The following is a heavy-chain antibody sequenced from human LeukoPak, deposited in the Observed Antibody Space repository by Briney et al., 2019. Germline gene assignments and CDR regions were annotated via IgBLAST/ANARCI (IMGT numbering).Heavy chain of an antibody. V-gene: IGHV3-53*01. CDR1: GFTVSSNY. D-gene: IGHD7-27*01. CDR2: IYSGGST. CDR3: ARYQLTGYFDY. J-gene: IGHJ4*02. Sequence: PGGSLRLYCAASGFTVSSNYMSWARQAPGKGPEWVSVIYSGGSTYYADSVKGRFTISRDNSKNTLYLQMNSLRAEDTAVYYCARYQLTGYFDYWGQGTLVTVSS.